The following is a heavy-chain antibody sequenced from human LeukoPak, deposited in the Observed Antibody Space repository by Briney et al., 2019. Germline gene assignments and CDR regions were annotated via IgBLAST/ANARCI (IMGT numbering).Heavy chain of an antibody. V-gene: IGHV5-51*01. CDR2: IYPGDSDT. J-gene: IGHJ4*01. CDR3: ARHNPSDGWYDYD. D-gene: IGHD6-19*01. CDR1: GYSFTTYW. Sequence: GQSLKISCRWYGYSFTTYWIVWVRQMPGKGLEWMGIIYPGDSDTRYSPSFQGQVTMSVDKSINTAYLQWSSLKASDTAMYDCARHNPSDGWYDYDWGPGTLVTVSS.